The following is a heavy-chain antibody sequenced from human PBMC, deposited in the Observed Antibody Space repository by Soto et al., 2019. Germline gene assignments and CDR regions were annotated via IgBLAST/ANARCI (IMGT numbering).Heavy chain of an antibody. D-gene: IGHD3-22*01. CDR2: IYYSGST. Sequence: PSETLSLTCTVSGGSTSSYYWSWIRQPPGKGLEWIGYIYYSGSTNYNPSLKSRVTISVDTSKNQFSLKLSSVTAADTAVYYCAREGRGVDYYDSSGYYRWFDPWGQGTLVTVSS. CDR1: GGSTSSYY. CDR3: AREGRGVDYYDSSGYYRWFDP. V-gene: IGHV4-59*01. J-gene: IGHJ5*02.